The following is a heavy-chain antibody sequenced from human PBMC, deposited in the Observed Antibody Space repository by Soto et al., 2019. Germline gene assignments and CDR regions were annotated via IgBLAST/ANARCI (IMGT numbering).Heavy chain of an antibody. J-gene: IGHJ4*02. CDR3: ARVGSSIATRPFDY. CDR1: GGSISNGDYY. Sequence: PSETLSLTCTVSGGSISNGDYYWSWIRQPPGKGLEWIGYIYYSGSTYYNPSLKSRVTISVDTSKNQFSLKLSSVTAADTAVYYCARVGSSIATRPFDYWGQGTLVTVS. D-gene: IGHD6-6*01. CDR2: IYYSGST. V-gene: IGHV4-30-4*08.